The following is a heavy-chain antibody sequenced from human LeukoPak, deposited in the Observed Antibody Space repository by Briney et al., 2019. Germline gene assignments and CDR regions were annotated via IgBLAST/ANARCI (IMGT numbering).Heavy chain of an antibody. CDR3: ARGENFWSGYYTSWFDP. V-gene: IGHV3-20*04. D-gene: IGHD3-3*01. Sequence: GGPLRLSCAASGFTFDDYGMSWVRQAPGKGLEWVSGINWNGGSTGYADSVKGRFTISRDNAKNSLYLQMNSLGAEDTALYYCARGENFWSGYYTSWFDPWGQGTLVTVSS. CDR1: GFTFDDYG. CDR2: INWNGGST. J-gene: IGHJ5*02.